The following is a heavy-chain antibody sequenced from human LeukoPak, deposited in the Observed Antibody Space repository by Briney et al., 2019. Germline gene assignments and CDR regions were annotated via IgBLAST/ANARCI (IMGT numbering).Heavy chain of an antibody. CDR2: ITGSGLST. CDR3: ARIRGLRYRFDY. J-gene: IGHJ4*02. V-gene: IGHV3-23*01. CDR1: GFTFSNFA. D-gene: IGHD4-17*01. Sequence: GGSLRLSCAASGFTFSNFAMNWVRQAPGKGLEWVSTITGSGLSTYYADSVKGRFTISRDNSKNTLYLQMNSLRAEDTAVYYCARIRGLRYRFDYWGQGTLVTVSS.